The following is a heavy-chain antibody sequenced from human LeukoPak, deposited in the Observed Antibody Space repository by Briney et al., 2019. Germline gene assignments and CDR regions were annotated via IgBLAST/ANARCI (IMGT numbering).Heavy chain of an antibody. J-gene: IGHJ6*03. Sequence: PSETLSLTCSVSGDTLSTSDHYWGWIRQPPGKGLEWIGSIYYTGNTYYNPSLKSRVTISVDTSKNQFPLKLSSVTAADTAVYYCVRHQEGMVRGVLYYMDVWGTGTTVTISS. D-gene: IGHD3-10*01. CDR3: VRHQEGMVRGVLYYMDV. CDR1: GDTLSTSDHY. V-gene: IGHV4-39*01. CDR2: IYYTGNT.